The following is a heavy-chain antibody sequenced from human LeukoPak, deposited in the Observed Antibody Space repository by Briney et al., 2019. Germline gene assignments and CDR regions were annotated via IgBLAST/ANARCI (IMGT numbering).Heavy chain of an antibody. CDR2: IRYDGSNK. CDR1: GFTFSSYG. CDR3: TYTTVVPHDAFDI. D-gene: IGHD2-15*01. V-gene: IGHV3-30*02. J-gene: IGHJ3*02. Sequence: GGSLRLSCAASGFTFSSYGMHWVRQAPGKGLEWVAFIRYDGSNKYYADSVKGRFTISRDNSKNTLYLQMNSLRAEDTAVYCCTYTTVVPHDAFDIWGQGTMVTVSS.